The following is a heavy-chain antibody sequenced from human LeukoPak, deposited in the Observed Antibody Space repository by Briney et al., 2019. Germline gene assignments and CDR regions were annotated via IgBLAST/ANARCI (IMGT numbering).Heavy chain of an antibody. Sequence: PSETLSLTCTVSGGSISSSSYYWGWIRQPPGKGLEWIGSIYYSGSTYYSPSLKSRVTISVDTSKNQFSLKLSSVTAADTAVYYCARGGVLKSVDYWGQGTLVAVSS. CDR2: IYYSGST. V-gene: IGHV4-39*07. D-gene: IGHD3-16*01. CDR1: GGSISSSSYY. CDR3: ARGGVLKSVDY. J-gene: IGHJ4*02.